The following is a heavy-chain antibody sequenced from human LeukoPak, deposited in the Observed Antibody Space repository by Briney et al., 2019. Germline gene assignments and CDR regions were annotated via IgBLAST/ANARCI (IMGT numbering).Heavy chain of an antibody. J-gene: IGHJ4*02. CDR2: ISSSSSYI. V-gene: IGHV3-21*01. CDR1: GFTFSSYS. D-gene: IGHD2-21*02. CDR3: ARVPYCGGDCYLFDY. Sequence: GGSLRLSCAASGFTFSSYSMNWVRQAPGKGLEWVSSISSSSSYIYYADSVKGRFTISRDNAKNSLYLQMNSLRAEDTAVYYCARVPYCGGDCYLFDYWGQGTLVTVSS.